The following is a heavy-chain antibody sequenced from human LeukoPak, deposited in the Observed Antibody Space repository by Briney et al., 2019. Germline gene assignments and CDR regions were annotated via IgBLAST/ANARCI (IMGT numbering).Heavy chain of an antibody. J-gene: IGHJ4*02. Sequence: PGRSLRLSCAASGFTLSSYAMHWVRQAPGKGLEWVAVISYDGSNKYYADSVKGRFTISRDNSKNTLYLQMNSLRAEDTAVYYCARGTPSARPGEFDYWGQGTLVTVSP. CDR1: GFTLSSYA. CDR2: ISYDGSNK. D-gene: IGHD2-15*01. V-gene: IGHV3-30*04. CDR3: ARGTPSARPGEFDY.